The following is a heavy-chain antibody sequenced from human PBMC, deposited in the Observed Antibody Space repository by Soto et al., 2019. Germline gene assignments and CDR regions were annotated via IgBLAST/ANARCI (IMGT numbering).Heavy chain of an antibody. J-gene: IGHJ3*01. CDR3: VRDDRWAFDF. CDR2: ISIGSGSI. V-gene: IGHV3-48*02. D-gene: IGHD3-22*01. Sequence: VQLVESGGGLVQPGGSRRVSWAASGFSFSNYAMNWVRQAPGKGLEWVSYISIGSGSIFYADSVKGRFTISRDDAKNSLYMQMNTLRDEDTAVYYCVRDDRWAFDFWGQGTMVTVSS. CDR1: GFSFSNYA.